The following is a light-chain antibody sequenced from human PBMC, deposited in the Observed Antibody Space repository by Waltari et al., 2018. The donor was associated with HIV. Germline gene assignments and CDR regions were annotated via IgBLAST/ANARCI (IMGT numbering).Light chain of an antibody. CDR1: RSNVGTNT. Sequence: QSVLTQPPSASGTPGQTVTISCSGSRSNVGTNTVNWYQQLPGTAPKLLIYSNNHRPSGVPDRSSGSKSGTSASLAISGLQSGDEADYYCAAWDDSLNGVVFGGGTKLTGL. CDR3: AAWDDSLNGVV. CDR2: SNN. V-gene: IGLV1-44*01. J-gene: IGLJ2*01.